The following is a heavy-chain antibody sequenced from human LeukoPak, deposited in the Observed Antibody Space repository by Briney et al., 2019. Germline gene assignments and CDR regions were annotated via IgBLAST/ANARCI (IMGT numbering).Heavy chain of an antibody. J-gene: IGHJ5*02. V-gene: IGHV3-30-3*01. Sequence: PGRSLRLSCAASGFTFSSYAMHWVRQAPGKGLEWVAVISYDGSNKYYADSVKGRFTISRDYSKNTLYLQMNSLRAEDTAVYYCARGRPTGITIFGVVIQNWFDPWGQGTLVTVSS. CDR3: ARGRPTGITIFGVVIQNWFDP. D-gene: IGHD3-3*01. CDR2: ISYDGSNK. CDR1: GFTFSSYA.